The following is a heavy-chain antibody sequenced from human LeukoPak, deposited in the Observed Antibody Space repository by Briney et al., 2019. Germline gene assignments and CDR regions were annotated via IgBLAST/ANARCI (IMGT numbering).Heavy chain of an antibody. CDR1: GFTFSSFW. CDR2: IKRDGSER. Sequence: GGSLRLSCAASGFTFSSFWMNWVRQAPGKGLEWVANIKRDGSERNYVDSVKGRSTISRDNAKNSLFLQMNSLRVEDTAVYYCARGGTRGYSPVDYWGQGILSPSPQ. V-gene: IGHV3-7*03. J-gene: IGHJ4*02. CDR3: ARGGTRGYSPVDY. D-gene: IGHD5-18*01.